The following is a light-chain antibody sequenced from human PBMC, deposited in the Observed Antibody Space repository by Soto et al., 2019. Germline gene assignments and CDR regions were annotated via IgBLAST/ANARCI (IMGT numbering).Light chain of an antibody. CDR3: QQDNNWPPGT. CDR2: GAS. V-gene: IGKV3-15*01. Sequence: EIVMTQSPATLSVSPGERATLSCRASQSVSSNLAWYQQKPGQAPRLLIYGASTRATGIPARFSGSGSRTEFTLTISSLQSEDFAVYYCQQDNNWPPGTFGQGTKVEIK. CDR1: QSVSSN. J-gene: IGKJ1*01.